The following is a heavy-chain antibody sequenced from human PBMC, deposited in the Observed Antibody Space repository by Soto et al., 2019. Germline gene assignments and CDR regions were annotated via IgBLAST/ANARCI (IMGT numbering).Heavy chain of an antibody. CDR3: LTDGTMAIPKYFDS. Sequence: PGGSLRLSCAATGFSFSNVWMNWFRQAPGKGLEWVARIKGRHDGGTTDYAAPVKGRFTISRDDSKATVYLQMNSLKTEDTAVYYCLTDGTMAIPKYFDSWGQGTQVTVSS. CDR2: IKGRHDGGTT. J-gene: IGHJ4*02. D-gene: IGHD2-21*01. CDR1: GFSFSNVW. V-gene: IGHV3-15*07.